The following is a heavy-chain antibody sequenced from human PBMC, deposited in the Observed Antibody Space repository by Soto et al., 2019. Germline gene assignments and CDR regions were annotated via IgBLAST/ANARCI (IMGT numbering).Heavy chain of an antibody. Sequence: QVQLVESGGGVVQPGRSLTLSCAASGFIFSSYGMHWVRQAPGKGLQWVAVIWYDGSNTYYADSVKGRFTISRDNSKNTPYLQMNSPRAEDTARNFSARALSAVAARDTFQYWGQGTLVTVSS. CDR1: GFIFSSYG. CDR3: ARALSAVAARDTFQY. V-gene: IGHV3-33*01. D-gene: IGHD6-13*01. J-gene: IGHJ1*01. CDR2: IWYDGSNT.